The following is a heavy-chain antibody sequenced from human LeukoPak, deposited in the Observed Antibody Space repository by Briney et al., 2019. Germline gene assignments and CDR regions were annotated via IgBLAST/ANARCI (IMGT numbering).Heavy chain of an antibody. CDR1: GGSIINHL. J-gene: IGHJ3*02. Sequence: PSHSLSLACTVSGGSIINHLSNSIRQPAGDGLEWIGRISTIVPTNYNPSLSSRVTMSLDTSKNQFSLRLSSVPAADTAVYYCARRFGDLNDDTFYIWGQGTMVTVSS. V-gene: IGHV4-4*07. D-gene: IGHD3-10*01. CDR2: ISTIVPT. CDR3: ARRFGDLNDDTFYI.